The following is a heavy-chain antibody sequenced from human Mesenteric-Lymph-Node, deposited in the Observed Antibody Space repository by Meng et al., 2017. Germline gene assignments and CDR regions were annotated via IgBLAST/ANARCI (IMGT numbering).Heavy chain of an antibody. J-gene: IGHJ3*02. CDR2: IWYDGDTK. CDR3: AREGLDLVADARTDAFDM. D-gene: IGHD5-12*01. Sequence: GESLKISCGASGFSFGRYAMHWVRLAPGKGLEWLAVIWYDGDTKYYTDSVRGRFTVSRDNSKNTVYLQMNSLRAEDTAVYYCAREGLDLVADARTDAFDMWGPGTMVTVSS. CDR1: GFSFGRYA. V-gene: IGHV3-33*01.